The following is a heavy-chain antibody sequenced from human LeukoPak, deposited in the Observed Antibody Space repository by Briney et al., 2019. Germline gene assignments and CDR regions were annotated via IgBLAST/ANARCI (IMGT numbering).Heavy chain of an antibody. D-gene: IGHD3-3*01. J-gene: IGHJ6*02. CDR3: ARGTLEWLLRYYYYGMDV. Sequence: SRTLSLTCTVSGGSISSGDYYWSWIRQPPGKGLEWIGYIYYSGSTYYNPSLKSRVTISVDTSKNQFSLKLSSVTAADTAVYYCARGTLEWLLRYYYYGMDVWGQGTTVTVSS. CDR2: IYYSGST. CDR1: GGSISSGDYY. V-gene: IGHV4-30-4*01.